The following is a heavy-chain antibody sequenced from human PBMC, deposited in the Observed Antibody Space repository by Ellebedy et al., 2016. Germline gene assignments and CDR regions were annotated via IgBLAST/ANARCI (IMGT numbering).Heavy chain of an antibody. Sequence: SETLSLTCTVSGGSISSYYWSWIRQPPGKGLEWIGYIYYSGSTNYNPSLKNRVTISVDTSKNQFSLKLSSVTAADTAVYYCARVYSSSWYVDYWGQGTLVTVSS. V-gene: IGHV4-59*01. CDR1: GGSISSYY. CDR3: ARVYSSSWYVDY. D-gene: IGHD6-13*01. J-gene: IGHJ4*02. CDR2: IYYSGST.